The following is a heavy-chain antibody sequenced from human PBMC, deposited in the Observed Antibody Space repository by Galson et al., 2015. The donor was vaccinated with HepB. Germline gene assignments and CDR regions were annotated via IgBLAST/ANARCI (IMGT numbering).Heavy chain of an antibody. CDR1: GFTFSSYA. Sequence: SLRLSCAASGFTFSSYAMSWVRQAPGKGLEWVSAISGSGGSTYYADSVKGRFTISRDNSKNTLYLQMNSLGAEDTAVYYCATARELVPPIDYWGQGTLVTVSS. CDR3: ATARELVPPIDY. CDR2: ISGSGGST. J-gene: IGHJ4*02. V-gene: IGHV3-23*01. D-gene: IGHD3-10*01.